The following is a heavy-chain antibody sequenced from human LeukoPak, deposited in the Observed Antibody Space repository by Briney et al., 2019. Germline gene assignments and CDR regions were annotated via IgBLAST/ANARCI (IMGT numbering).Heavy chain of an antibody. CDR3: AREGNYDFWSGYLKDSYYGMDV. CDR2: ISSSSSYI. CDR1: GFTFSSYS. V-gene: IGHV3-21*01. J-gene: IGHJ6*02. D-gene: IGHD3-3*01. Sequence: GGSLRLSCVASGFTFSSYSMNWVRQAPGKGLEWVSSISSSSSYIYYADSVKGRFTISRDNAKNSLYLQMNSLRAEDTAVYYCAREGNYDFWSGYLKDSYYGMDVWGQGTTVTVSS.